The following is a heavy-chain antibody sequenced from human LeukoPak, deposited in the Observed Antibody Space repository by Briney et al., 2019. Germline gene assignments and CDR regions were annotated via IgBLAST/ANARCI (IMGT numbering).Heavy chain of an antibody. Sequence: ASVKVSCKVSGYTLTELSMHWVRQAPGKGLEWMGGFDPEDGETIYAQKFQGRVTMTEDTSTDTAYMELSSLRSEDTAVYYCATDRADENEWSYFDYWGQGTLVTVSS. D-gene: IGHD3-3*01. CDR2: FDPEDGET. V-gene: IGHV1-24*01. CDR1: GYTLTELS. J-gene: IGHJ4*02. CDR3: ATDRADENEWSYFDY.